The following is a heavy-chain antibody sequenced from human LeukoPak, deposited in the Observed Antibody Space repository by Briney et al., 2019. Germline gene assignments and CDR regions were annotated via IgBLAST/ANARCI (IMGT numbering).Heavy chain of an antibody. CDR3: VRRADSGKHYDN. CDR1: GYNFASYW. Sequence: GESLKISCKGSGYNFASYWTAWVRQMPGKGLEWMGIIYPGNSDTRYSPSFQGQVTISADKSISTVYLQWWSLKASDTAMYFCVRRADSGKHYDNWGQGALVTVSS. V-gene: IGHV5-51*01. J-gene: IGHJ4*02. D-gene: IGHD3-10*01. CDR2: IYPGNSDT.